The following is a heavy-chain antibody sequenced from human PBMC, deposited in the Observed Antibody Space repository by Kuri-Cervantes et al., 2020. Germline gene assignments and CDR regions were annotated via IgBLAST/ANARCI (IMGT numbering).Heavy chain of an antibody. V-gene: IGHV3-74*01. J-gene: IGHJ5*02. CDR3: ARSDWFDP. Sequence: GGSLRLSCAVSGGTLRNYWVHGVRQAPGKGLVWVSRINSDGSITSYADSVKGRFTISRDNAKNTVYLQMNSLRTEDSAVYYCARSDWFDPWGQGTLVTVSS. CDR2: INSDGSIT. CDR1: GGTLRNYW.